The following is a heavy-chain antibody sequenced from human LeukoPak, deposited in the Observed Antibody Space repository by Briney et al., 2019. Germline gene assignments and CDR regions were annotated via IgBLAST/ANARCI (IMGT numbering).Heavy chain of an antibody. Sequence: WASVKVSCKASGYTFTGYYMHWVRQAPGQGLEWMGWINPNSGGTNYAQKFQGRVTMTRDTSISTAYMELSRLRSDDTAVYYCARDRYYDSSDTYYYYMDVWGKGTTVTVSS. CDR1: GYTFTGYY. D-gene: IGHD3-22*01. CDR2: INPNSGGT. J-gene: IGHJ6*03. CDR3: ARDRYYDSSDTYYYYMDV. V-gene: IGHV1-2*02.